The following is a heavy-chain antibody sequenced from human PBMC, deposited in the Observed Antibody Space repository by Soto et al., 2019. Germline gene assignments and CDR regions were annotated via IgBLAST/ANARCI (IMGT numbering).Heavy chain of an antibody. V-gene: IGHV4-31*02. Sequence: WIWIRQHPGKGLEWIGYIYYSGSTYYNPSLKSRVTISVDTSKNQFSLKLSSVTAADTAVYYCARGLSVTRFDNWGQGTLVTVSS. J-gene: IGHJ4*02. D-gene: IGHD4-17*01. CDR2: IYYSGST. CDR3: ARGLSVTRFDN.